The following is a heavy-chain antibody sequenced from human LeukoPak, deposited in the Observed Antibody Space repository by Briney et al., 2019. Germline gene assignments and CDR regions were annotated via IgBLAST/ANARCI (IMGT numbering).Heavy chain of an antibody. CDR3: AAGLLWFGESNRYYYMDV. CDR1: GFTFTSSA. D-gene: IGHD3-10*01. J-gene: IGHJ6*03. V-gene: IGHV1-58*02. Sequence: GTSVKVSCKASGFTFTSSAMQWVRQARGQRLEWIGWIVVGSGNTNYAQKFQERVTITRDMSTSTAYMELSSLRSEDTAVYYCAAGLLWFGESNRYYYMDVWCKGTTVTVSS. CDR2: IVVGSGNT.